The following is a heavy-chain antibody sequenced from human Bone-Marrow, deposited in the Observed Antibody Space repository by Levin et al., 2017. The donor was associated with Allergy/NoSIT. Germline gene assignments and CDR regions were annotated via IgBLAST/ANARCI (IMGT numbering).Heavy chain of an antibody. D-gene: IGHD5-12*01. J-gene: IGHJ5*02. Sequence: GGSLRLSCKVSGYSLTELSMHWVRQAPGRGLEWMGGFDPEDGETIYAQRFQGRVTMTEDTSTDTAYMELSSLRSEDTAVYYCATGFVSGYAWFDPWGQGTLVTVSS. CDR1: GYSLTELS. V-gene: IGHV1-24*01. CDR2: FDPEDGET. CDR3: ATGFVSGYAWFDP.